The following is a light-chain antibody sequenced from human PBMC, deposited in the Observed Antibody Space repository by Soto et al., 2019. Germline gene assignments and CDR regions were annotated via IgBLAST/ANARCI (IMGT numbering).Light chain of an antibody. V-gene: IGLV2-23*01. Sequence: QSVLTQPASVSGSPGQSVTISCSGSIXDVGSSGPVSWYQHHPGQVPKLIIYEGSRRPSGVSSRFSGSKTGNTASLTITGLQAEDEANYYCCSYVGARTYVFGTGTKVTVL. CDR3: CSYVGARTYV. CDR1: IXDVGSSGP. J-gene: IGLJ1*01. CDR2: EGS.